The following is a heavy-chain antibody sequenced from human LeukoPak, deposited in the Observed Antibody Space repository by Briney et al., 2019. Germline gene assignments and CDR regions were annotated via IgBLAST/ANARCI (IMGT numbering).Heavy chain of an antibody. CDR1: GGSLSGFH. Sequence: PSETLSLTCDVDGGSLSGFHWSWIRQSPRKRLEWIGEINHSGDANYNPSLTTRVDISLDMSKNQFSLKMNSVTAADTAVYYCAREPYSNPPFSDYWGQGTLVTVSS. CDR2: INHSGDA. D-gene: IGHD5-18*01. V-gene: IGHV4-34*01. CDR3: AREPYSNPPFSDY. J-gene: IGHJ4*02.